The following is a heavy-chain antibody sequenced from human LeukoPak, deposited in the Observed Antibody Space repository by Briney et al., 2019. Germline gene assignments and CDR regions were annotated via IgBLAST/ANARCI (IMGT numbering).Heavy chain of an antibody. CDR1: GFTFSSYA. CDR2: ISYDGSNK. J-gene: IGHJ6*02. D-gene: IGHD2-2*01. Sequence: GGSLRLSCAASGFTFSSYAMHWVRQAPGKGLEWVAVISYDGSNKYYADSVKGRFTISRDNSKNTLYLQMNSLRAEDTAVYYCARDWAPAYQLLLDYYYGMDVWGQGTTVTVSS. CDR3: ARDWAPAYQLLLDYYYGMDV. V-gene: IGHV3-30-3*01.